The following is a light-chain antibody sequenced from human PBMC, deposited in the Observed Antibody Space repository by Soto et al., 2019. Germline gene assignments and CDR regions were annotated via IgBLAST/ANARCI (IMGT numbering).Light chain of an antibody. CDR2: QVT. V-gene: IGLV2-14*01. J-gene: IGLJ3*02. Sequence: QSVPTQPASVSGSPRQSITISCTGTTSDVGGYNYVSWYQQHPGKAPKLVISQVTNRPSGVSNRFSGSKSGNTAFLTISGLQAEDEADYYCCSYTSSSTWVFGGGTKLTVL. CDR3: CSYTSSSTWV. CDR1: TSDVGGYNY.